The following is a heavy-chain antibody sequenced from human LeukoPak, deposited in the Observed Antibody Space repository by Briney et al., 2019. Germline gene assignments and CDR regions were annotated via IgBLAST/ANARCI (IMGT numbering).Heavy chain of an antibody. V-gene: IGHV3-21*04. Sequence: TSGGSLRLSCAASGFTFSTYNMNWVRQAPGKGLEWVSFIGSSSSYIYYADSVKGRFTISRDNAKNSLYLQMNSLRAEDTAVYYCARDPPGGITTSRDAFDIWGQGTMVTVSS. CDR3: ARDPPGGITTSRDAFDI. CDR1: GFTFSTYN. J-gene: IGHJ3*02. CDR2: IGSSSSYI. D-gene: IGHD4-17*01.